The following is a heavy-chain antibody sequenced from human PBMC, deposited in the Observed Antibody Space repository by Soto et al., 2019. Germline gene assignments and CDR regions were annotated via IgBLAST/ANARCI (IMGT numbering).Heavy chain of an antibody. V-gene: IGHV1-2*04. J-gene: IGHJ4*02. CDR1: GYTFTGYY. CDR2: INPNSGGT. D-gene: IGHD1-7*01. CDR3: ARGSLTGTTLDFDY. Sequence: ASVKVSCKASGYTFTGYYMHWVRQAPGQGLEWMGWINPNSGGTNYAQKFQGWVTMTRDTSISTAYMELSRLRSDDTAVYYCARGSLTGTTLDFDYWGQGTLVTVSS.